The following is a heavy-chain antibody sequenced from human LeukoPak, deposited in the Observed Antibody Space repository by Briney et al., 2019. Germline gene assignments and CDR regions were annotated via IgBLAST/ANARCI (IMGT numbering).Heavy chain of an antibody. CDR1: GGSISSSSYY. CDR3: ARDRPMVRGVPAEYFQH. CDR2: IYYSGST. Sequence: SETLSLTCTVSGGSISSSSYYWGWIRQPPGKGLEWIGSIYYSGSTYYNPSLKSRVTISVDTSKNQFSLKLSSVTAADTAVYYCARDRPMVRGVPAEYFQHWGQGTLVTVSS. V-gene: IGHV4-39*07. J-gene: IGHJ1*01. D-gene: IGHD3-10*01.